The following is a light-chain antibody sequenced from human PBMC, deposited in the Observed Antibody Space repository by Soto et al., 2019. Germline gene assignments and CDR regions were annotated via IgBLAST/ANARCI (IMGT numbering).Light chain of an antibody. V-gene: IGLV2-14*01. J-gene: IGLJ1*01. CDR2: DVT. CDR3: SSYTSSSTPYV. CDR1: SSDVGGYNY. Sequence: QSVLTQPASVSGSPGQSITIPCTGTSSDVGGYNYVSWYQQHPVKAPKLMIYDVTNRPSGLSDRFSGSKSGNTASLTISGLQAEDEADYYCSSYTSSSTPYVFGTGTKVTVL.